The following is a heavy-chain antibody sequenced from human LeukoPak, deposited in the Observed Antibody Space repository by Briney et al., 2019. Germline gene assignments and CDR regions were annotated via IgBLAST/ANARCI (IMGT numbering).Heavy chain of an antibody. Sequence: KPSETLSLTCAVYGGSFSGYYWSWIRQPPGKGLEWIGEINHSGSTNYNPSLKSRVTISVDTSKNQFSLKLSSVTAADTAVYYCARGLPYHRRPVYYYDSSGYQNWGQGTLVTVSS. J-gene: IGHJ4*02. CDR3: ARGLPYHRRPVYYYDSSGYQN. CDR2: INHSGST. V-gene: IGHV4-34*01. CDR1: GGSFSGYY. D-gene: IGHD3-22*01.